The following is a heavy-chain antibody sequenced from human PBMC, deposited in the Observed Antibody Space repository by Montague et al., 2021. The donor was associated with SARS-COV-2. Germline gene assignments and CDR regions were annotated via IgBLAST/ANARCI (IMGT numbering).Heavy chain of an antibody. V-gene: IGHV2-5*01. CDR1: GFSLSTSAVG. D-gene: IGHD4-11*01. J-gene: IGHJ4*02. CDR2: IFWNDAK. CDR3: AHSVQTITALTTNTFDY. Sequence: PALVKPTQTLTLTCTFSGFSLSTSAVGVGWIRQPPGKALEWLAFIFWNDAKYYVPSLNSRLTITKDTSKNQVVLTMSNMDLVDTATYYCAHSVQTITALTTNTFDYWGQGTLVTVSS.